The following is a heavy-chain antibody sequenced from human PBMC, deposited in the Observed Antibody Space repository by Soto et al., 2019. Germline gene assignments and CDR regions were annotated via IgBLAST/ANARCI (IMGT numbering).Heavy chain of an antibody. CDR2: INQYGSVK. V-gene: IGHV3-7*03. CDR3: TRLTEAVTTFVY. CDR1: GFALSPYW. D-gene: IGHD1-1*01. Sequence: EVHLVESGGNLVQPGGSLRLSCEASGFALSPYWMSWVRQAPGKGLEWVASINQYGSVKHYVDSVRGRLTISRDNAKNSLFLQMNSPSAADTAVYYCTRLTEAVTTFVYWGPGTPVTVSS. J-gene: IGHJ4*02.